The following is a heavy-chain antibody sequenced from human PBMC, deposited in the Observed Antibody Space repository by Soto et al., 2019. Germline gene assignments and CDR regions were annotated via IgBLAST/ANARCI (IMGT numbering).Heavy chain of an antibody. CDR3: ARGYRQSGFSSSWVFDY. J-gene: IGHJ4*02. V-gene: IGHV4-31*03. CDR2: MYYSGST. CDR1: GGSINSGGYY. D-gene: IGHD6-13*01. Sequence: QVQPRESGPGLVKPSQTLSLTCTFPGGSINSGGYYWNWIRQHPGKSPQRLGYMYYSGSTYYNPLLRSRVIISADTTENHFSLKLSSVTAADTAVYCCARGYRQSGFSSSWVFDYWGQGTLVNVSS.